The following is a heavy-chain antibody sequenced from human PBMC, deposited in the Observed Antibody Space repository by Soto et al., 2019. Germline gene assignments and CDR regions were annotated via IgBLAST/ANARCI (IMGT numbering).Heavy chain of an antibody. CDR2: IYYTGTT. CDR3: ARLGGFYQSLDS. D-gene: IGHD3-22*01. V-gene: IGHV4-59*08. Sequence: SETLSLTCTVSGGSISSYYWSWIRQPPGKGLEWIGYIYYTGTTTYNPSIKSRVTISVDSSKNQFSLNLTSVSAADTAVYYCARLGGFYQSLDSWGQGTLVNVS. J-gene: IGHJ5*01. CDR1: GGSISSYY.